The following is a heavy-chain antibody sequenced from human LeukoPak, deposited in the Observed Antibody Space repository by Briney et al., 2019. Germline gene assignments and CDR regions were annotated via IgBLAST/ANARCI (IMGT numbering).Heavy chain of an antibody. CDR1: GFTFSSYS. CDR3: ARTGVVPAPLFAKNAFDI. CDR2: ISSSSSTI. Sequence: GGSLRLSCAASGFTFSSYSMNWVRQAPGKGLEWVSYISSSSSTINYADSVKGRFTISRDNAKNSLYLQMNSLRAEDTAVYYCARTGVVPAPLFAKNAFDIWGQGTMVTVSS. V-gene: IGHV3-48*01. J-gene: IGHJ3*02. D-gene: IGHD2-2*01.